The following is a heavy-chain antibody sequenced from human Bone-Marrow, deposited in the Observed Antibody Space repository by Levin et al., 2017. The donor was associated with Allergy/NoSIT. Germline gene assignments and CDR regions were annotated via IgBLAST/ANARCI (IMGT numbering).Heavy chain of an antibody. CDR3: AIPLYCSGGSCYSGFDY. V-gene: IGHV1-8*01. CDR1: GYTFTSYD. Sequence: ASVKVSCKASGYTFTSYDINWVRQATGQGLEWMGWMNPNSGNTGYAQKFQGRVTMTRNTSISTAYMELSSLRSEDTAVYYCAIPLYCSGGSCYSGFDYWGQGTLVTVSS. CDR2: MNPNSGNT. D-gene: IGHD2-15*01. J-gene: IGHJ4*02.